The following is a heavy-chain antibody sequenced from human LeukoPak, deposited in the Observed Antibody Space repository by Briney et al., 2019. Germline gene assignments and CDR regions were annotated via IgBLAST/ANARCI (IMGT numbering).Heavy chain of an antibody. CDR3: AKGCSSSWDHFDY. Sequence: SQTLSLTCAISGDSVSSNSAAWNWIRQSPSRGLEWLGRTYYRSKWYNEYAVSVKSRITINPDTSKNQFSLQLNSVTPEDTAVYCCAKGCSSSWDHFDYWGQGTLVTVSS. J-gene: IGHJ4*02. D-gene: IGHD6-13*01. CDR1: GDSVSSNSAA. CDR2: TYYRSKWYN. V-gene: IGHV6-1*01.